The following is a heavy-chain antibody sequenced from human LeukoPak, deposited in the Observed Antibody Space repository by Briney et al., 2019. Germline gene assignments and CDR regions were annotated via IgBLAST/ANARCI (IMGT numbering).Heavy chain of an antibody. J-gene: IGHJ6*03. Sequence: GGSLRLSCAPSGFTFSSYSMNWVRQAPGKGLEWVSYISSSSSTIYYADSVKGRFTISRDNAKNSLYLQMNSLRAEDTAVYYCARRAPGYCITTSCPDTYYYYYYMDVWGKGTTVTVSS. CDR2: ISSSSSTI. D-gene: IGHD2-2*01. V-gene: IGHV3-48*01. CDR1: GFTFSSYS. CDR3: ARRAPGYCITTSCPDTYYYYYYMDV.